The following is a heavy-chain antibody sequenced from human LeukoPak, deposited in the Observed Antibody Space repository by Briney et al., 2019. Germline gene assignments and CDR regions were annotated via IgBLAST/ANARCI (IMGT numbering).Heavy chain of an antibody. Sequence: PGGSLRLSCAASGFTVSSNYMSWVRQAPGKGLEWVSVIYSGGSTYYADSVKGRFTTSRDNSKNTLYLQMNSLRAEDTAVYYCARESYYYDSSGYSYYFDYWGQGTLVTVSS. J-gene: IGHJ4*02. CDR3: ARESYYYDSSGYSYYFDY. V-gene: IGHV3-66*01. D-gene: IGHD3-22*01. CDR2: IYSGGST. CDR1: GFTVSSNY.